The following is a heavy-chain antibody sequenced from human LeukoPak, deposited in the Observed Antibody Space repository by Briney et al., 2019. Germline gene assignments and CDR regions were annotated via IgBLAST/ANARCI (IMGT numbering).Heavy chain of an antibody. CDR2: IYSGGST. D-gene: IGHD2-8*01. CDR3: ASGTKALDY. J-gene: IGHJ4*02. V-gene: IGHV3-53*01. Sequence: GGSLRLSCAASGFTFSRYNMNWVRQAPGKGLEWVSVIYSGGSTNYADSVKGRFAISRDNSKNTLYLQMNSLRAEDTAVYYCASGTKALDYWGQGTLVTVSS. CDR1: GFTFSRYN.